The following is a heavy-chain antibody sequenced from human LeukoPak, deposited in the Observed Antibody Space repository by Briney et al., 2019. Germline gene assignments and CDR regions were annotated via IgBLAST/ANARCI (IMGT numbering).Heavy chain of an antibody. CDR2: IYYSGST. D-gene: IGHD1-26*01. J-gene: IGHJ4*02. CDR1: GGSISSGGYY. V-gene: IGHV4-31*03. Sequence: SQTLSLTCTVSGGSISSGGYYWSWIRQHPGKGLEWIGYIYYSGSTYYNPSLKSRVTISVDTSKNQFSLKLSSATAADTAVYYCARRWNSRSYSFDYWGQGTLVTVSS. CDR3: ARRWNSRSYSFDY.